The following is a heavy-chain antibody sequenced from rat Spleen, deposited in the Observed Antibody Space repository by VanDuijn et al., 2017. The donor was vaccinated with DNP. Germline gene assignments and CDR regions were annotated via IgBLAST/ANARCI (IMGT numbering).Heavy chain of an antibody. D-gene: IGHD1-12*02. CDR1: GFTFRDHN. J-gene: IGHJ3*01. CDR2: ISYDGSST. V-gene: IGHV5-7*01. CDR3: ARHRGQYYYDGTRFAY. Sequence: EVQLVEPGGGLVQPGRPLKLSCAASGFTFRDHNMAWVRQAPKKGLEWVATISYDGSSTYYRDSVKGRFINSRDNAKSTLYLQMDSLRSEDTATYYCARHRGQYYYDGTRFAYWGQGTLVTVSS.